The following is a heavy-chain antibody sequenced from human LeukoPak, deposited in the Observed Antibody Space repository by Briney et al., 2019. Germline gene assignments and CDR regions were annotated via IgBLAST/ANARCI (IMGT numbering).Heavy chain of an antibody. CDR1: GFTFSRYA. D-gene: IGHD2-2*01. J-gene: IGHJ4*02. V-gene: IGHV3-23*01. CDR3: AKDSCSSSSCYYDY. CDR2: ISGSGGST. Sequence: GGTLRLSCAASGFTFSRYAMRWVREAPGKGLEWGSAISGSGGSTYYADSAKGRFTISRDNPQNTLYVQMNSLRAEDTAVYYCAKDSCSSSSCYYDYWGQGTLVTVSS.